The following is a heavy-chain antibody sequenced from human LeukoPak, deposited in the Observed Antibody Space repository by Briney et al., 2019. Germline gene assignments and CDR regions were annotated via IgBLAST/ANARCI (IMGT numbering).Heavy chain of an antibody. V-gene: IGHV4-61*02. D-gene: IGHD5-18*01. J-gene: IGHJ4*02. CDR3: ARESGYSYEFGY. CDR1: GGSISSGSYY. Sequence: SQTLSLTCTVSGGSISSGSYYWSWIRQPAGKGLEWIGRIYTSGSTNYNPSLKSRVTISVDTSKNQFSLKLSSVTAADTAVYYCARESGYSYEFGYRGQGTLVTVSS. CDR2: IYTSGST.